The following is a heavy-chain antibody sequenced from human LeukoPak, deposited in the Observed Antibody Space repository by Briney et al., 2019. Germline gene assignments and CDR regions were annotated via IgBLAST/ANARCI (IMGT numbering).Heavy chain of an antibody. J-gene: IGHJ4*02. CDR3: ARSLSTSLDY. Sequence: GGSLRLSCAASGFTFSSYAMHWVRPAPGKGLEWVAVISYDGSNKYYADSVKGRFTISRDNSKNTLYLQMSSLRAEDTAVYYCARSLSTSLDYWGQGTLVTVSS. CDR1: GFTFSSYA. CDR2: ISYDGSNK. V-gene: IGHV3-30*04. D-gene: IGHD2-2*01.